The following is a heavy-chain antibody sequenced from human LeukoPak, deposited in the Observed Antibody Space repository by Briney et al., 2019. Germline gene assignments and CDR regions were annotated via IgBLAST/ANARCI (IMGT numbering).Heavy chain of an antibody. CDR1: GFTFSSYA. D-gene: IGHD4-11*01. V-gene: IGHV3-64*01. CDR2: ISKNGDST. J-gene: IGHJ1*01. CDR3: ARMDYSNQFFQH. Sequence: GGSLRLSCAASGFTFSSYAMHWIRQAPGKGLEYVSAISKNGDSTFHAISVKGRFTISRDNSKNTLYLQMGSLRPEDMAVYYCARMDYSNQFFQHWGQGPLVTVSS.